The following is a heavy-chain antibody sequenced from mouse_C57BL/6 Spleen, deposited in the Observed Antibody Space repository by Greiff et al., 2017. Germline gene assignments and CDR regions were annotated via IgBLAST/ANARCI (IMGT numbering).Heavy chain of an antibody. J-gene: IGHJ2*01. V-gene: IGHV1-50*01. Sequence: QVQLQQSGAELVKPGASVKLSCKASGYTFTSYWMQWVKQRPGQGLEWIGEIDPSDSYTNYNQKFKGKATLTVDTSPSTAYMQLSSLTSEDSAVYYCASPNWDAGDYWGQGTTLTVSS. CDR2: IDPSDSYT. CDR1: GYTFTSYW. CDR3: ASPNWDAGDY. D-gene: IGHD4-1*02.